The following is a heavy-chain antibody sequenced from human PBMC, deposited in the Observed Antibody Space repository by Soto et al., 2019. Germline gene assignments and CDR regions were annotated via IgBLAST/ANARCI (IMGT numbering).Heavy chain of an antibody. CDR3: ARGGYYYVDPYIY. V-gene: IGHV3-30*03. Sequence: QVQVVESGGGVVQPGTSLRLSCAASGFTFSSYGMHWVRQAPGKGLEWVTIISYDGSNKYYADSVKGRFTISRDNSKNTVYLQMNSPRAEDTAVYYCARGGYYYVDPYIYWGQGTLVTVSS. CDR1: GFTFSSYG. CDR2: ISYDGSNK. D-gene: IGHD3-22*01. J-gene: IGHJ4*02.